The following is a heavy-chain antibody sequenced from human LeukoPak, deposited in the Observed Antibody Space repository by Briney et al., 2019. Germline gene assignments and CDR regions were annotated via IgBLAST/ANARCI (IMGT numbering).Heavy chain of an antibody. CDR1: GYTFTSYY. CDR3: ATISGDIVVVPAAIFAFDI. V-gene: IGHV1-46*01. CDR2: INPSGGST. J-gene: IGHJ3*02. D-gene: IGHD2-2*02. Sequence: ASVKVSCKAFGYTFTSYYMHWVRQAPGQGLEWMGIINPSGGSTSYAQKFQGRVTMTRDTSTSTVYMELSSLRSEDTAVYYCATISGDIVVVPAAIFAFDIWGQGTMVTVSS.